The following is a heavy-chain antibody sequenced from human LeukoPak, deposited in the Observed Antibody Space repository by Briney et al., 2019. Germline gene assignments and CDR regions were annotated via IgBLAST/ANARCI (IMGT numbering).Heavy chain of an antibody. V-gene: IGHV5-51*01. CDR2: IYPGDSGT. CDR1: GYTFSNYW. CDR3: ARLIAGDWSVFLNYGMDV. D-gene: IGHD2-21*01. J-gene: IGHJ6*02. Sequence: GESLKISCKGSGYTFSNYWIGWVRQMPGKGLEWMGIIYPGDSGTRYSPSFQGQVTISADKSISTAYLQWSSLKASDTAMYYCARLIAGDWSVFLNYGMDVWGQGTTVTVFS.